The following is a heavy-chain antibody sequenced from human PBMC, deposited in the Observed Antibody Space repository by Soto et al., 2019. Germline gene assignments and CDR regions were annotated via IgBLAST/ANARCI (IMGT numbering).Heavy chain of an antibody. J-gene: IGHJ3*02. CDR1: GFTFSSYA. CDR2: ISGSGGST. Sequence: GGSLRLSCAASGFTFSSYAMSWVRQAPGKGLEWVSAISGSGGSTYYVDSVKGRFTISRDNSKNTLYLQMNSLRAEDTAVYYCAKALDTEKLWWRNAFDIWGQGTMVTVSS. D-gene: IGHD5-18*01. CDR3: AKALDTEKLWWRNAFDI. V-gene: IGHV3-23*01.